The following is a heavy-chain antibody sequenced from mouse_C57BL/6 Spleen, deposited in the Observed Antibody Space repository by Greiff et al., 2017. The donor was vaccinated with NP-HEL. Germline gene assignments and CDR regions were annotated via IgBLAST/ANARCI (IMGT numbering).Heavy chain of an antibody. CDR2: INPNNGGT. CDR1: GYTFTDYY. Sequence: EVQLQQSGPELVKPGASVKISCKASGYTFTDYYMNWVKQSHGKSLEWIGDINPNNGGTSYNQKFMGKATLTVDKSSSTAYMELRSLTSEDSAVYYCARAGREFAYWGQGTLVTVSA. V-gene: IGHV1-26*01. D-gene: IGHD3-3*01. J-gene: IGHJ3*01. CDR3: ARAGREFAY.